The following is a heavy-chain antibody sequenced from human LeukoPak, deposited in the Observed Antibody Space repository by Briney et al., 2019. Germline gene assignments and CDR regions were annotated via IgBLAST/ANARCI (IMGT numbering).Heavy chain of an antibody. D-gene: IGHD6-19*01. CDR2: ISTSGSS. V-gene: IGHV4-4*07. Sequence: SETLSLTCTVSGGSISPYYWSFIRQPAGKGLEWIGRISTSGSSKYNPSLESRVTMSVDTSKNQFSLKVTSVTAADTAVYYCARDLNSSGWYERYYYYMDVWGKGTTVTISS. CDR3: ARDLNSSGWYERYYYYMDV. CDR1: GGSISPYY. J-gene: IGHJ6*03.